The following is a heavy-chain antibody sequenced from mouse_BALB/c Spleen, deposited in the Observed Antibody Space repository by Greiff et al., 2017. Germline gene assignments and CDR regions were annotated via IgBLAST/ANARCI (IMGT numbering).Heavy chain of an antibody. D-gene: IGHD2-1*01. CDR2: ISSGGSYT. V-gene: IGHV5-9-3*01. CDR1: GFTFSIYA. CDR3: ARQGRGNYVFAY. J-gene: IGHJ3*01. Sequence: EVMLLESGGGLVKPGGSLKLSCAASGFTFSIYAMSWVRQTPEKRLEWVATISSGGSYTYYPDSVKGRFTISRDNAKNTLYLQMSSLRSEDTAMYYCARQGRGNYVFAYWGQGTLVTVSA.